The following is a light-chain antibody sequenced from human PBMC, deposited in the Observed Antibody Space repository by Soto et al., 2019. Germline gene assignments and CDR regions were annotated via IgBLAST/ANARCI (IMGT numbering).Light chain of an antibody. V-gene: IGKV3-15*01. CDR1: QSVNSY. CDR3: QQYTNWPSWT. CDR2: GAS. J-gene: IGKJ1*01. Sequence: EKVMTQSPATLSMSPGERATLSCRASQSVNSYLAWYQQKPGQAPRLLIYGASTRATGIPARFSGSGSGTEFTLTISSLPSEDFAVYYCQQYTNWPSWTFGQGTKVEIK.